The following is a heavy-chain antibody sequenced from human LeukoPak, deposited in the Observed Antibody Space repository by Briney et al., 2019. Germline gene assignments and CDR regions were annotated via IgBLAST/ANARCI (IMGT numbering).Heavy chain of an antibody. V-gene: IGHV4-34*01. J-gene: IGHJ4*02. CDR3: VSNPYSNYYFDY. Sequence: TSETLSLTCAVYGGSFSGYYWSWIRQPPGKGLEWIGEINHSGSTNYSPSLKSRVTVSVDTSKNQFSLKLSSVTAADTAVYYCVSNPYSNYYFDYWGQGTLVTVSS. D-gene: IGHD4-11*01. CDR1: GGSFSGYY. CDR2: INHSGST.